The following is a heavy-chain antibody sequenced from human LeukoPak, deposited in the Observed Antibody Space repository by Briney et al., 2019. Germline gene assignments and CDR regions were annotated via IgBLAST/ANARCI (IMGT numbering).Heavy chain of an antibody. CDR1: GFTFSGYS. J-gene: IGHJ4*02. Sequence: GGSLRLSCEASGFTFSGYSMNWVRQAPGKGLEWISYISSTGSTTYFADSVKGRFTISRDNAKNSLDLQMNSLRVEDTAVYYCAKERTSTGFFDYWGQGTLVTVSS. CDR2: ISSTGSTT. V-gene: IGHV3-48*04. D-gene: IGHD1-14*01. CDR3: AKERTSTGFFDY.